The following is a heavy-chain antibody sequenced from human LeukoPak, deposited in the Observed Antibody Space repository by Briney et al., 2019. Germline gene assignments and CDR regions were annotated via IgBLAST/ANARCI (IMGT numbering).Heavy chain of an antibody. V-gene: IGHV3-30*18. CDR2: ISYDGSNK. Sequence: GGSLRLSCAASGFTFSSYGMHWVRQAPGKGLEWVAVISYDGSNKYYADSVKGRFTISRDNSKNTLYLQMNSRRATDTALYYCAKDVMVAATRGYFDYWGQGTLVTVSS. CDR3: AKDVMVAATRGYFDY. J-gene: IGHJ4*02. CDR1: GFTFSSYG. D-gene: IGHD2-15*01.